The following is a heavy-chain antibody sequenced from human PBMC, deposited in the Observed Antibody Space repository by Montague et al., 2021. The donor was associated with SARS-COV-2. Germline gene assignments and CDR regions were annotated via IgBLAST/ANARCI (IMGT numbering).Heavy chain of an antibody. D-gene: IGHD2-2*01. J-gene: IGHJ5*02. CDR1: GGPISSSSYY. CDR3: ARDGEVVGNWFDP. Sequence: SETLSLTCTVSGGPISSSSYYWGWIRQPPGKGLEWIGSIYYSGSTYYNPSLKSRVTISVDTSKNQFSLKLSSVTAADTAVYYCARDGEVVGNWFDPWGQGTLVTVSS. V-gene: IGHV4-39*07. CDR2: IYYSGST.